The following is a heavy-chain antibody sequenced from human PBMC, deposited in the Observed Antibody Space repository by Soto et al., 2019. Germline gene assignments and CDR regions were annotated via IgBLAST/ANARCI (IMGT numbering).Heavy chain of an antibody. CDR1: GFTFXNAW. CDR2: IKSKTDGGTT. CDR3: TTGYRRRITGTPDYYYGMDV. V-gene: IGHV3-15*07. J-gene: IGHJ6*02. D-gene: IGHD1-7*01. Sequence: GGSLRLSCAASGFTFXNAWMNWVRQAPGKGLEWVGRIKSKTDGGTTDYAAPVKGRFTISRDDSKNTLYLQMNSLKTEDTAVYYCTTGYRRRITGTPDYYYGMDVWGQGTTVTVSS.